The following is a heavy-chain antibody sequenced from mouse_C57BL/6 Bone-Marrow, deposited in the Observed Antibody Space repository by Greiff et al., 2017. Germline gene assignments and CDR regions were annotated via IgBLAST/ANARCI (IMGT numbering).Heavy chain of an antibody. CDR3: ARDGDQAWFAY. J-gene: IGHJ3*01. CDR2: INPYNDGT. D-gene: IGHD2-3*01. V-gene: IGHV1-14*01. Sequence: VQLQQSGPELVKPGASVKMSCKASGYTFTSYVMHWVKQKPGQGLEWIGYINPYNDGTKYNEKFKGKATLTSDKSSRTAYMELSSLTSEDSAVYYGARDGDQAWFAYWGQGTLVTVSA. CDR1: GYTFTSYV.